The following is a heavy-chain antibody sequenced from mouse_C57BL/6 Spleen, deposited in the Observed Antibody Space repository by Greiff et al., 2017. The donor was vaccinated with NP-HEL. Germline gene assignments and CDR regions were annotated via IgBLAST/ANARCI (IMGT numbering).Heavy chain of an antibody. V-gene: IGHV5-6*01. CDR1: GFTFSSYG. CDR2: ISSGGSYT. J-gene: IGHJ4*01. Sequence: VQLQQSGGDLVKPGGSLKLSCAASGFTFSSYGMSWVRQTPDKRLEWVATISSGGSYTYYPDSVKGRFTISRDNAKNTLYLQMSSLKSEDTAMYYCARTGIGAMDYWGQGTSVTVSS. D-gene: IGHD1-1*02. CDR3: ARTGIGAMDY.